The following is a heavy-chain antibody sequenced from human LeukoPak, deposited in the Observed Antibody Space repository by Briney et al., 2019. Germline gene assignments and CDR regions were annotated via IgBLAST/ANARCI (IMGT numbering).Heavy chain of an antibody. D-gene: IGHD2-15*01. CDR1: GGTFSSYA. V-gene: IGHV1-69*13. CDR3: ARVIGGSCYGNPCDY. J-gene: IGHJ4*02. CDR2: IIPIFGTA. Sequence: ASVKVSCKASGGTFSSYAISWVRQAPGQGREWMGGIIPIFGTANHAQNFQGRVTITADESTCAAYVEVSSLRSEDTAVYYCARVIGGSCYGNPCDYWGQGTLVTVSS.